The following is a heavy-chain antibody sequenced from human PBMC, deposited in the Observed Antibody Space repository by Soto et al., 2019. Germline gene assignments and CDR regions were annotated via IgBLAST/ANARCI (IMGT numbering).Heavy chain of an antibody. CDR3: ARDSAYYGSGRRGPDY. V-gene: IGHV3-33*01. J-gene: IGHJ4*02. D-gene: IGHD3-10*01. CDR2: IWYDGSNK. CDR1: GFTFSSYG. Sequence: QVQLVESGGGVVQPGRSLRLSCAASGFTFSSYGMHWVRQAPGKGLEWVAVIWYDGSNKYYADSVKGRFTISRDNSKNTLYLQMNSLRAEDTAVYYCARDSAYYGSGRRGPDYWGQGTPVTVSS.